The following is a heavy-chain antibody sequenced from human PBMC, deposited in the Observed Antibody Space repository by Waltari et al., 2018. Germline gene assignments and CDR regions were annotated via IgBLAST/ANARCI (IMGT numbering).Heavy chain of an antibody. CDR2: ISSNGGST. D-gene: IGHD3-3*01. Sequence: EVQLVESGGGLVQPGGSLRLSCAASGFTFSSYAMHWVRQAPGKGLEYVSAISSNGGSTYYANSVECRFTISRDNSKNTLYLQMGSLRAEDMAVYYCARDGELPSYDFWSGYFDYWGQGTLVTVSS. CDR1: GFTFSSYA. J-gene: IGHJ4*02. V-gene: IGHV3-64*01. CDR3: ARDGELPSYDFWSGYFDY.